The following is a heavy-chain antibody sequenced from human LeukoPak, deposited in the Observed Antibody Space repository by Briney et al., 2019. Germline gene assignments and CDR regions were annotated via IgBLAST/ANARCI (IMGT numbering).Heavy chain of an antibody. V-gene: IGHV1-8*01. J-gene: IGHJ4*02. CDR1: GYTFTSYD. Sequence: ASVKVSCKASGYTFTSYDINWVRQATGQGLEWMGWMNPNSGNTGYAQKFQGRVTMTRNTSISTAYMELSSLRSEDTAVYYCARESPLVVAATDYWGQGTLVTVSS. D-gene: IGHD2-15*01. CDR2: MNPNSGNT. CDR3: ARESPLVVAATDY.